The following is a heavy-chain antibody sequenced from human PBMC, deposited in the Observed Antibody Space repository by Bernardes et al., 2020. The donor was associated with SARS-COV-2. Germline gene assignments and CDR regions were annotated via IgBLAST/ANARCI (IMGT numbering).Heavy chain of an antibody. CDR3: AKDGGRCSSTSCYGWYFDL. CDR1: GFTFSSYA. Sequence: GGSLRLSCAASGFTFSSYAMSWVRQAPGKGLEWVSAISGSGGSTYYADSVKGRFTISRDNSKNTLYLQMNSLRAEDTAVYYCAKDGGRCSSTSCYGWYFDLWGRGTLVTVSS. V-gene: IGHV3-23*01. CDR2: ISGSGGST. J-gene: IGHJ2*01. D-gene: IGHD2-2*01.